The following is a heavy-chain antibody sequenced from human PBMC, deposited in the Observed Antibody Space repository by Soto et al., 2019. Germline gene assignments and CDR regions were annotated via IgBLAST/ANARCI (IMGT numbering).Heavy chain of an antibody. Sequence: QITLKESGPTLVKPTQTLTLTCTFSGFSLTTTGLGVGWIRQPPGKTLEFLASIYCYDFPRYSPSLKSRLTITEDTSRNQVVLTMTTMDPADTATYYCAHRPDGSHFDYWGQGILVTVSS. V-gene: IGHV2-5*01. CDR2: IYCYDFP. CDR1: GFSLTTTGLG. D-gene: IGHD6-25*01. J-gene: IGHJ4*02. CDR3: AHRPDGSHFDY.